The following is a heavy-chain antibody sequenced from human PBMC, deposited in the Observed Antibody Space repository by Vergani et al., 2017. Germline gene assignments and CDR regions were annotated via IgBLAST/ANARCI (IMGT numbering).Heavy chain of an antibody. V-gene: IGHV4-61*02. Sequence: QVQLQESGPGLVRPSQPLSLTCTVSGGSISSGSYSWSWFRQPAGKGLEWIGRFYTGGGTSYTPSLKSRLTISVDTSKNQFSLQLVSVTAADTSVYYGARDPLYSTTWPFLLLDMDVWGEGTTVTVSS. J-gene: IGHJ6*04. CDR3: ARDPLYSTTWPFLLLDMDV. CDR2: FYTGGGT. D-gene: IGHD6-13*01. CDR1: GGSISSGSYS.